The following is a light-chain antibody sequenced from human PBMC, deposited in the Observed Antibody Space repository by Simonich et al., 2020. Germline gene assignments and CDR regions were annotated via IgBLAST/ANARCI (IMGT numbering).Light chain of an antibody. J-gene: IGKJ3*01. CDR3: QQYNNWPL. V-gene: IGKV3-15*01. CDR2: GAS. CDR1: QSVRSN. Sequence: EIVMTQSPATLSVSPGERATLSCRASQSVRSNLAWYQQKPGQAPRLIIYGASTRATGIPARFSGSGSGTEFTLTISSMQSEDFAVYYCQQYNNWPLFGPGTKVDIK.